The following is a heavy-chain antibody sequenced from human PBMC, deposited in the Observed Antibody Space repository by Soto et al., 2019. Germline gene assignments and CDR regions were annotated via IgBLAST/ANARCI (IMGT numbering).Heavy chain of an antibody. CDR3: AKVSLVPGPFDY. CDR1: GFTFSNAW. CDR2: IKGEADGGTT. Sequence: GGSLRLSCAASGFTFSNAWMSWVRQAPGKGLEWVGRIKGEADGGTTDYAAPVKGRITISRDHSKDTLYLQMNSLRAEDTAVYYCAKVSLVPGPFDYWGQGTLVTVSS. V-gene: IGHV3-15*01. J-gene: IGHJ4*02. D-gene: IGHD6-6*01.